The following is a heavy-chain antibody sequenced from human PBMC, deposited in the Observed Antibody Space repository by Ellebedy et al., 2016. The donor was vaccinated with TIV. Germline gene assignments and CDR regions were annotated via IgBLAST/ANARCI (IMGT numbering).Heavy chain of an antibody. J-gene: IGHJ4*02. CDR1: GFTFSSHD. CDR2: ITGGGDTT. D-gene: IGHD6-19*01. Sequence: GESLKISCAASGFTFSSHDMVWVRQAPGKGLEWLSGITGGGDTTYYADSVKGRFTISRDNSKNTLFLQLSSLRAEDTAVFYCVRVMWPVPGPVDPFDYWGQGTPVTVSS. V-gene: IGHV3-23*01. CDR3: VRVMWPVPGPVDPFDY.